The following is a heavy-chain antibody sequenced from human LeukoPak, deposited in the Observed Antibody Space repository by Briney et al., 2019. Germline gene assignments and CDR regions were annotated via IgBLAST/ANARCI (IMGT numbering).Heavy chain of an antibody. V-gene: IGHV3-53*01. J-gene: IGHJ4*02. D-gene: IGHD3-22*01. CDR2: IYSGGST. CDR3: VSKDIVVVVAAGITMIVVVISGY. Sequence: GGSLRLSCAASGFTVSSNYMSWVRQAPGKGLEWVSVIYSGGSTYYADSVKGRFTISRDNSKNTLYLQMNSLRAEDTAVYYCVSKDIVVVVAAGITMIVVVISGYWGQGTLVTVSS. CDR1: GFTVSSNY.